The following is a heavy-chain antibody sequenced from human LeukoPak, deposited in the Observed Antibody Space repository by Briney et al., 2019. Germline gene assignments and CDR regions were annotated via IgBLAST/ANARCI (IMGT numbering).Heavy chain of an antibody. CDR3: ARGSPLYCSSTSCYTSAFDI. Sequence: ASVKVSCKASGYTFTSYYMHWVRQAPGQGLEWMGWISAYNGNTNYAQKLQGRVTMTTDTSTSTAYMELRSLRSDDTAVYYCARGSPLYCSSTSCYTSAFDIWGQGTMVTVSS. CDR2: ISAYNGNT. D-gene: IGHD2-2*02. CDR1: GYTFTSYY. V-gene: IGHV1-18*04. J-gene: IGHJ3*02.